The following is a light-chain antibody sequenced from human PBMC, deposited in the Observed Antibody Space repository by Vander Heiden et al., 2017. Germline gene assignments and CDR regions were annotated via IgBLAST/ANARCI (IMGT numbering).Light chain of an antibody. CDR2: QDS. Sequence: SYELTQPPSVSVSPGQTASITCSGDKLGDKYACWYQQKPGQSPVRVIYQDSKRPSGIPERFSGSNSATKATLTISGTQAMDDADDYCQAWDSSTAVFGGGTKMTVL. V-gene: IGLV3-1*01. J-gene: IGLJ3*02. CDR1: KLGDKY. CDR3: QAWDSSTAV.